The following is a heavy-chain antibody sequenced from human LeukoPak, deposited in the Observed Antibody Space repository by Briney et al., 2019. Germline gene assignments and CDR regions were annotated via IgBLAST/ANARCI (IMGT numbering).Heavy chain of an antibody. CDR1: GYSFTSYW. V-gene: IGHV5-51*01. J-gene: IGHJ6*02. CDR2: IYPGDSDT. Sequence: GESLKISCKGSGYSFTSYWIGWVRQMPGKGLEWMGIIYPGDSDTRYSPSFQGQVTISADKSISTAYLQWSSLKASDTAMYYCARPDYYYGSGSYTNLYYYYGMDVWGQGTTVTVSS. D-gene: IGHD3-10*01. CDR3: ARPDYYYGSGSYTNLYYYYGMDV.